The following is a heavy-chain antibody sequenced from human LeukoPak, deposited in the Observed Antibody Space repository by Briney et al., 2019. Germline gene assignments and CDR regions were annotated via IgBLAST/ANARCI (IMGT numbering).Heavy chain of an antibody. J-gene: IGHJ5*02. CDR2: IYPGDSDT. CDR3: ARRGEYYDFWSGYYLMANWFDP. CDR1: GYSFTSYW. D-gene: IGHD3-3*01. V-gene: IGHV5-51*01. Sequence: GESLKISCKGSGYSFTSYWIGWVRQMTGKGLEWMGIIYPGDSDTRYSPSFQGQVTISADKSISTAYLQWSSLKASDTAMYYCARRGEYYDFWSGYYLMANWFDPWGQGTLVTVSS.